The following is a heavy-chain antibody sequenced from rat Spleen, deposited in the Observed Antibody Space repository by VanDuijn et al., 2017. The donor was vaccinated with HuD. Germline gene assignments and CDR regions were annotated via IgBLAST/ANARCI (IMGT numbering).Heavy chain of an antibody. CDR2: ISYGDSSGHSIT. V-gene: IGHV5-29*01. CDR1: GFTFRNYD. CDR3: SPLPGRNLAY. Sequence: EVQLVESGGDLFQPGRSLKLSCAASGFTFRNYDMAWVRQAPTKGLEWVATISYGDSSGHSITYYRASVKGRFTISRDNAKSTLYLQMSSLRSEDTATYYCSPLPGRNLAYWGQGVVVTVSS. J-gene: IGHJ2*01. D-gene: IGHD1-4*01.